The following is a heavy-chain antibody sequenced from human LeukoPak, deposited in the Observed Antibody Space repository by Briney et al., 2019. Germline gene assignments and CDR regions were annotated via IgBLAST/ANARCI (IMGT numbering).Heavy chain of an antibody. CDR3: AKDYRAPPDF. Sequence: GGSLRLSCAASGFTFDDYAMHWVRQAPGKGLEWVSSISKSGSNTYQTASVKGRFTISRDNSKNTLYLHMNSLTADDTAIYYCAKDYRAPPDFWGQGTLVTVSS. V-gene: IGHV3-23*01. J-gene: IGHJ4*02. CDR1: GFTFDDYA. D-gene: IGHD4-11*01. CDR2: ISKSGSNT.